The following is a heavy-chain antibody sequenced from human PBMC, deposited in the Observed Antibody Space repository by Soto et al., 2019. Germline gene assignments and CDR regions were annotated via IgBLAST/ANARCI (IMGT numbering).Heavy chain of an antibody. CDR1: GFTFSSYG. Sequence: GGSLRLSCAASGFTFSSYGVHWIRQAPGKGLEWVASVSYDGSNKHYADSVKGRFTISRDNSRNTLDLQMNSLRAEDTAVYYCAKDTYYYDRSGYYTYDHWGQGTQVTVSS. CDR3: AKDTYYYDRSGYYTYDH. D-gene: IGHD3-22*01. V-gene: IGHV3-30*18. J-gene: IGHJ4*02. CDR2: VSYDGSNK.